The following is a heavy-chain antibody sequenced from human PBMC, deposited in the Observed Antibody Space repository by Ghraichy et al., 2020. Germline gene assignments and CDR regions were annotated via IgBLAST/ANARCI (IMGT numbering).Heavy chain of an antibody. Sequence: GGSLRLSCAASGFTLSCYRMNWFRLASGMGLEKVSYISSSSSTIYYADSVKGRFTISRDNAKNSLYLQMNSLRAEDTAVYYCARGDCGGDCYHPPHYYYGMDVWGLGTTVTVSS. D-gene: IGHD2-21*02. J-gene: IGHJ6*04. CDR3: ARGDCGGDCYHPPHYYYGMDV. V-gene: IGHV3-48*01. CDR1: GFTLSCYR. CDR2: ISSSSSTI.